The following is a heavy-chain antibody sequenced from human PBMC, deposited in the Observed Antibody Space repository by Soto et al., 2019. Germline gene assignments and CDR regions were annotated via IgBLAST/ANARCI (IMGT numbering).Heavy chain of an antibody. CDR3: ARVAYSSGWYNYFDY. CDR1: GGTFSSYA. D-gene: IGHD6-19*01. CDR2: IIPIFGTA. Sequence: QVQLVQSGAEVKKPGSSVKVSCKASGGTFSSYAISWVRQAPGQGLEWMGGIIPIFGTANYAQKFQGRVTITAEESTSTAYMELSSLRSEDTAGYDCARVAYSSGWYNYFDYWGHGTLVTVSS. J-gene: IGHJ4*01. V-gene: IGHV1-69*01.